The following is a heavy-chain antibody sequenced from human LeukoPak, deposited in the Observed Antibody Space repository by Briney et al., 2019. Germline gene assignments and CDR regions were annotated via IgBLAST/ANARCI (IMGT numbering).Heavy chain of an antibody. Sequence: SETLSLTCTVSGGSISSYYWSWIRQPPGKGLEWVGDIYYSGSTNYNPSLKSRVTISVDTSKNQFSMKLSYVTAADTAVYYCARGRYYYGSGSYTDYYYMDVWGKGTTVTISS. J-gene: IGHJ6*03. D-gene: IGHD3-10*01. CDR3: ARGRYYYGSGSYTDYYYMDV. V-gene: IGHV4-59*01. CDR2: IYYSGST. CDR1: GGSISSYY.